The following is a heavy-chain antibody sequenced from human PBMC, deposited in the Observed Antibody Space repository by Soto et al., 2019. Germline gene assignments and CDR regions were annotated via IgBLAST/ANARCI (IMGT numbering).Heavy chain of an antibody. CDR1: GFSFNNYG. J-gene: IGHJ4*02. Sequence: QVQLVESGGGVVQPGRSLRLSCAASGFSFNNYGMHWVRRAPGKGLEWVAVISYDGSNEYYADSVKGRFTISRDNSKNTLFLQMNTLRAEDTAVYYCEKDLSQKAVTGSNFDYWGQGTLVTVSS. CDR2: ISYDGSNE. D-gene: IGHD6-19*01. CDR3: EKDLSQKAVTGSNFDY. V-gene: IGHV3-30*18.